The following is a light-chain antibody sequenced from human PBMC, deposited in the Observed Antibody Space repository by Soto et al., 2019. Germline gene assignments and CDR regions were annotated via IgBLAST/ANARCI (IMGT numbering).Light chain of an antibody. CDR1: NSDVGSDNF. J-gene: IGLJ3*02. CDR3: GSFTSRNTWV. V-gene: IGLV2-14*01. Sequence: QSALTQPASVSGSPGQSITISCIGTNSDVGSDNFVSWYQQHPGKAPKLMICEDSRRPSGVSNRFSGSKSGNTASLIISGLQAEDEADYYCGSFTSRNTWVFGGGTQLTVL. CDR2: EDS.